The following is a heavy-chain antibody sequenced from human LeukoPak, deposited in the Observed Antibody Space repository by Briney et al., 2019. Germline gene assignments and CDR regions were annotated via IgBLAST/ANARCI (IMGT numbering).Heavy chain of an antibody. D-gene: IGHD3-22*01. Sequence: GGSLRLSCAASGFTFSSYAMSWVRQAPGKGLGWVSAISGSGGSTYYADSVKGRFTISRDNSKNTLYLQMNSLRAEDTAVYYCAKVGLPYYYDSSGYYDYWGQGTLVTVSS. J-gene: IGHJ4*02. CDR1: GFTFSSYA. CDR3: AKVGLPYYYDSSGYYDY. CDR2: ISGSGGST. V-gene: IGHV3-23*01.